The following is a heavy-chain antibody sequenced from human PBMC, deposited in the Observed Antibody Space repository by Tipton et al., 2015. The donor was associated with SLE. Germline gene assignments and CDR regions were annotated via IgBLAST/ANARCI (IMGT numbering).Heavy chain of an antibody. Sequence: LSLTCTVSGVSISNYYWSWIRQPPGKGLEWVSAISGSGGSTYYADSVKGRFTISRDNAKNTLYLQMNSLRAEDTAVYYCARSGISGVDDWGQGTLVTVSS. CDR1: GVSISNYY. CDR3: ARSGISGVDD. CDR2: ISGSGGST. D-gene: IGHD2-8*02. V-gene: IGHV3-23*01. J-gene: IGHJ4*02.